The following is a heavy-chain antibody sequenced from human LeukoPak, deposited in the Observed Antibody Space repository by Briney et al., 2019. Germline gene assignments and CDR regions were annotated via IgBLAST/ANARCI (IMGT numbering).Heavy chain of an antibody. D-gene: IGHD3-10*02. V-gene: IGHV3-21*01. CDR3: AELGITMIGGV. CDR1: GFTFSSYW. J-gene: IGHJ6*04. CDR2: ISSSSSYI. Sequence: GGSLRLSCAASGFTFSSYWMHWVRQAPGKGLVWVSSISSSSSYIYYADSVKGRFTISRDNAKNSLYLQMNSLRAEDTAVYYCAELGITMIGGVWGKGTTVTISS.